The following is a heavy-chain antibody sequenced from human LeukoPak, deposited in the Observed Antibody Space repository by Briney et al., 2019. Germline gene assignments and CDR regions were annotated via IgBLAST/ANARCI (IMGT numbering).Heavy chain of an antibody. CDR2: ISAYNGKT. J-gene: IGHJ2*01. CDR1: AYTFTNYG. D-gene: IGHD4-17*01. CDR3: ARDLHGDYTSDL. Sequence: GASVNVSCKAYAYTFTNYGISWVRKAPGHGLGWMGWISAYNGKTNYAQKLQGRVTMHTDTSTRTAYMALRSLSSDDTAVYYCARDLHGDYTSDLWGRGTLVTVSS. V-gene: IGHV1-18*01.